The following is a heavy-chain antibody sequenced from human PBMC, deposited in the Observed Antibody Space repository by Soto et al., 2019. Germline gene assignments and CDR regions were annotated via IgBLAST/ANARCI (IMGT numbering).Heavy chain of an antibody. J-gene: IGHJ4*02. CDR2: IYSIGST. CDR3: ARRRPNYFDY. CDR1: GGSISSSSY. Sequence: PSETLSLTCTVSGGSISSSSYWGWIRQPPGKGLEWIGSIYSIGSTYYNPSLKSRVTISVDTSKNQFSLKLSSVTAADTAVYYCARRRPNYFDYWGQGTLVTVSS. V-gene: IGHV4-39*01.